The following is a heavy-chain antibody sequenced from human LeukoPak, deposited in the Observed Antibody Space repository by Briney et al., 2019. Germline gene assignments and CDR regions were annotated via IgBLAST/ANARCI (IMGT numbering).Heavy chain of an antibody. D-gene: IGHD2-15*01. CDR3: ARTSGGSFKGDFDY. V-gene: IGHV3-21*01. CDR2: ISSSGSYI. Sequence: PGGSLRLSCAASGFTFSSYSMNWVRQAPGKGLEWVSSISSSGSYIYYADSVKGRFTISRDNAKNSLYLQMNSLRAEDTAVYYCARTSGGSFKGDFDYWGQGTLVTVSS. CDR1: GFTFSSYS. J-gene: IGHJ4*02.